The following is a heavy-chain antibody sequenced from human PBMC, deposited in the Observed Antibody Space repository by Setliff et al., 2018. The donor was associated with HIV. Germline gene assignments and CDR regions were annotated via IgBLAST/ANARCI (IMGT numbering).Heavy chain of an antibody. Sequence: ASVKVSCKASGYTFTAYYLHWVRQAPGQGLEWMGWINPNSGGTDYAQKFRGRVAMTRDTSISTAYMGLSRLTSDDTAVYYCARGPNYYDRGSYYNFDYWGEGTLVTVSS. CDR3: ARGPNYYDRGSYYNFDY. V-gene: IGHV1-2*02. J-gene: IGHJ4*02. CDR2: INPNSGGT. D-gene: IGHD3-22*01. CDR1: GYTFTAYY.